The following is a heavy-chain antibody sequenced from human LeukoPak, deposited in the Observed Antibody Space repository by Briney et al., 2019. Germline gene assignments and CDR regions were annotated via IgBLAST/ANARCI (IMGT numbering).Heavy chain of an antibody. CDR1: GFTLNSYS. CDR3: ASPLHLP. Sequence: GGSLRLSCAAPGFTLNSYSMNWVRQAPGKGLEWVSSISSSSSYIYYHAAVNGRFPITRVNAENSLYLQMNSLIAEDTAVYYCASPLHLPGGQGTLVTVSS. CDR2: ISSSSSYI. D-gene: IGHD4-11*01. J-gene: IGHJ5*02. V-gene: IGHV3-21*01.